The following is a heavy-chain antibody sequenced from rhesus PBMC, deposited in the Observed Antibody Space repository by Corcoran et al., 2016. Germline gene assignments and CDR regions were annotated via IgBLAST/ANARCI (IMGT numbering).Heavy chain of an antibody. J-gene: IGHJ4*01. V-gene: IGHV4S19*01. D-gene: IGHD1-44*02. CDR1: GGSSISRNG. Sequence: QVQLQESGPGLVKPSETLSPTCGVSGGSSISRNGWSWIRQPPGKGLEWSGNIGGSTGSTYYNPSLNSRVTISKDTSKNQFSLKLSSVTAADTAVYYCARGIVGANFFDYWGQGVLVTVSS. CDR2: IGGSTGST. CDR3: ARGIVGANFFDY.